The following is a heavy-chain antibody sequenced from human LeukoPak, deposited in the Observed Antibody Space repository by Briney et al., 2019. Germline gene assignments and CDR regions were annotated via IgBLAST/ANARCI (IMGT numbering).Heavy chain of an antibody. D-gene: IGHD5-18*01. CDR1: GYTLTGYY. CDR2: INPHSGGT. J-gene: IGHJ4*02. CDR3: ARDWPARGYSYDYYFDY. Sequence: ASVKVSCKASGYTLTGYYIHWVRQAPAQGLEWMGWINPHSGGTNYAHKLQGRVTMTRDTSISTVYMELSRLRSDETAVYYCARDWPARGYSYDYYFDYWGQGTLVTVSS. V-gene: IGHV1-2*02.